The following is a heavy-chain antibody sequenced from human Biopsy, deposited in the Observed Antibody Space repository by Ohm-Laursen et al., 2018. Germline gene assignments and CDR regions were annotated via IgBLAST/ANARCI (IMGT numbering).Heavy chain of an antibody. V-gene: IGHV1-24*01. CDR1: GYTLTELS. J-gene: IGHJ4*02. D-gene: IGHD3-10*01. Sequence: SVKVSCKVSGYTLTELSIHWVRQTGGKGLEWMGGFDHEERKTVYAEKFQGRVTMTEDTSTDTVYMEVTSLRSDDTAVYYCATGPYYDTRFYYNVRPFDFWGQGTLVTVSS. CDR2: FDHEERKT. CDR3: ATGPYYDTRFYYNVRPFDF.